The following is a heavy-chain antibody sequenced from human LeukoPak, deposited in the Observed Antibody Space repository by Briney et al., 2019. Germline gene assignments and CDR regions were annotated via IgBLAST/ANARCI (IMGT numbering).Heavy chain of an antibody. Sequence: PGGSLRLSCAASGFTVSSNYMCWVRQAPGKGLQWVSVIYSGDTTYYADSVKGRFTISRDNSRNTLYLQMNSLRAEDTAVYYCERIRDGYNDYWGQGTLVTVSS. CDR2: IYSGDTT. CDR3: ERIRDGYNDY. J-gene: IGHJ4*02. D-gene: IGHD5-24*01. CDR1: GFTVSSNY. V-gene: IGHV3-53*01.